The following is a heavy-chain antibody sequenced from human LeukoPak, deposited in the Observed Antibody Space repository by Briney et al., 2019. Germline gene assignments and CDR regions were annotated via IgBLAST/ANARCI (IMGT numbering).Heavy chain of an antibody. CDR3: VKDRYLAAAFYFDY. CDR1: GFTFSSYG. V-gene: IGHV3-30*02. J-gene: IGHJ4*02. Sequence: PGGSLRLSXAASGFTFSSYGMHWVRQAPGKGLEWVAFIRYDGSNKYYADSVKGRFTISRDNSKNTLYLQMNSLRAEDTAVYYCVKDRYLAAAFYFDYWGQGTLVTVSS. CDR2: IRYDGSNK. D-gene: IGHD6-13*01.